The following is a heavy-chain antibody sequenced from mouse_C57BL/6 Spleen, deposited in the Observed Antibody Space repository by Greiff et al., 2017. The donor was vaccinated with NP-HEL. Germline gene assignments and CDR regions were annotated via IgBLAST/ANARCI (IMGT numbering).Heavy chain of an antibody. V-gene: IGHV1-69*01. D-gene: IGHD1-1*01. Sequence: QVQLQQPGAELVMPGASVKLSCKASGYTFTSYWMHWVKQRPGQGLEWIGEIDPSDSYTNYNQKFEGKSTLTVDKYSSTAYMQLSSLTSEDSAVFYCARSRTTVVYWYFDVWGTGTTVTVSS. CDR3: ARSRTTVVYWYFDV. J-gene: IGHJ1*03. CDR2: IDPSDSYT. CDR1: GYTFTSYW.